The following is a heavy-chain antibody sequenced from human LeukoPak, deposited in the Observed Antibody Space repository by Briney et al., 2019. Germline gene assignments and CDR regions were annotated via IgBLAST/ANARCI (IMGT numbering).Heavy chain of an antibody. V-gene: IGHV5-51*01. J-gene: IGHJ4*02. D-gene: IGHD3-10*01. CDR2: IYPGDSHT. CDR1: GYSFTSYW. Sequence: GESLKISCKGSGYSFTSYWIGWVRQMPGKGLEWMGIIYPGDSHTRYSPSFQGQVTISADKSISTAYLQWSSLKASDTAMYYCARRLVRGATTRTFDYWGQGTLVTVSS. CDR3: ARRLVRGATTRTFDY.